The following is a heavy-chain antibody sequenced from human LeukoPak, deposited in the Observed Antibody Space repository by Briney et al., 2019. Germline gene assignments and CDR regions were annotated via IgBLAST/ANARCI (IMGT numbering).Heavy chain of an antibody. CDR3: AREYYYDSSGYRY. CDR1: GGSISSSSYY. V-gene: IGHV4-39*02. J-gene: IGHJ4*02. Sequence: SETLSLTXTVSGGSISSSSYYWGWIRQPPGKGLEWIGSIYYSGSTYYNPSLKSRVTISADTSKNQFSLKLSSVTAADTAVYYCAREYYYDSSGYRYWGQGTLVTVSS. CDR2: IYYSGST. D-gene: IGHD3-22*01.